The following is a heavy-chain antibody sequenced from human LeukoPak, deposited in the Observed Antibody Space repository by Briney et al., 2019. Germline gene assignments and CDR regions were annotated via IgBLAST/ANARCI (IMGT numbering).Heavy chain of an antibody. CDR2: INPNSGGT. CDR1: GYTFTSYA. Sequence: ASVKVSCKASGYTFTSYAMNWVRQAPGQGLEWMGWINPNSGGTNYAQKFQGRVTMTRDTSISTAYMELSRLRSDDTAVYYCAREPASVGYSLDYWGQGTLVTISS. CDR3: AREPASVGYSLDY. J-gene: IGHJ4*02. D-gene: IGHD5-18*01. V-gene: IGHV1-2*02.